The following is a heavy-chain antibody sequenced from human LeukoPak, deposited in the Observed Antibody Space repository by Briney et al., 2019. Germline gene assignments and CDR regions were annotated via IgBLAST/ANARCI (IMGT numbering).Heavy chain of an antibody. Sequence: PGRSLRLSCAPSGFTFIIYKMYWVRQAPGKGLEWVGVISDDGRRKDYADSVKGRFTISRDNSKDTLYLQMNSLRAEDTAVYYCAKRPSDYGDYVSYFDYWGPGTLVTVSS. J-gene: IGHJ4*02. D-gene: IGHD4-17*01. CDR3: AKRPSDYGDYVSYFDY. V-gene: IGHV3-30*18. CDR1: GFTFIIYK. CDR2: ISDDGRRK.